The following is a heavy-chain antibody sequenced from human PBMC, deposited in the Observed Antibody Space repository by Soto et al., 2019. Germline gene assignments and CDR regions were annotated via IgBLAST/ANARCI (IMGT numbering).Heavy chain of an antibody. V-gene: IGHV1-46*01. CDR2: ISPSDGST. CDR3: ARDHRDGYNTFDY. D-gene: IGHD5-12*01. Sequence: GASVKVSCKASGYTFTSYEMYWVRQAPGQGLEWMGIISPSDGSTTYAQKFQGRVTLTRDTSTSTVHTELSSLRSEDTAVYYCARDHRDGYNTFDYWGQGTLVTVSS. CDR1: GYTFTSYE. J-gene: IGHJ4*02.